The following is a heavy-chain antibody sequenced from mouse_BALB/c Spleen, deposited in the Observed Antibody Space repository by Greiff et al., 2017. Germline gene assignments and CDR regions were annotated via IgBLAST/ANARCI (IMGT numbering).Heavy chain of an antibody. CDR2: IDPENGNT. CDR3: ARKRDGYYDAMDY. D-gene: IGHD2-3*01. V-gene: IGHV14-1*02. CDR1: GFNIKDYY. Sequence: VQLKESGAELVRPGALVKLSCKASGFNIKDYYMHWVKQRPEQGLEWIGWIDPENGNTIYDPKFQGKASITADTSSNTAYLQLSSLTSEDTAVYYCARKRDGYYDAMDYWGQGTSVTVSS. J-gene: IGHJ4*01.